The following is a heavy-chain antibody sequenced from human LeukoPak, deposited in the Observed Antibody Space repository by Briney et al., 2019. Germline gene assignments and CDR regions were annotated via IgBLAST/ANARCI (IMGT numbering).Heavy chain of an antibody. V-gene: IGHV3-48*02. D-gene: IGHD1-20*01. CDR2: ISSSSSTI. CDR3: ARDRGHNWNDVGYFDY. Sequence: GGSLRLSCAASGFTFSSYSMNWVRQAPGKGLEWVSYISSSSSTIYYADSVKGRFTISRDNAKNSLYLQMNSLRDEDTAVYYCARDRGHNWNDVGYFDYWGQGTLVTVSS. J-gene: IGHJ4*02. CDR1: GFTFSSYS.